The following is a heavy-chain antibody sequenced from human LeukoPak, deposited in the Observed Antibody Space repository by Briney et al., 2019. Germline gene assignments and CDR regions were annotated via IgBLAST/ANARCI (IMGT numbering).Heavy chain of an antibody. V-gene: IGHV4-59*08. J-gene: IGHJ4*02. CDR3: ARHPSDGYDFSDY. D-gene: IGHD5-12*01. CDR1: GGSISSYY. CDR2: IYYSGST. Sequence: PSETLSLTCTVSGGSISSYYWSWIRQPPGKGLEWIGYIYYSGSTNYNPSLKSRVTISVDTSKNQFSLKLSSVTAADTAVYYCARHPSDGYDFSDYWGQGTLVTVSS.